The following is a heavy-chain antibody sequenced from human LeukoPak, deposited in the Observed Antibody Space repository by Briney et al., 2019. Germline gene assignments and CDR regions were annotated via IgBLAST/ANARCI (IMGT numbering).Heavy chain of an antibody. CDR3: ARVKRKYQLLKPLHETPSHYFDY. Sequence: SETLSLTCIVFGGSITSNTYFWDWIRQTPGKGLEWIGSIYYSGSTYYNPSLKSRVTISLDTSKNQFSLKLSSVTAADTAMYYCARVKRKYQLLKPLHETPSHYFDYWGQGTLVTVSS. J-gene: IGHJ4*02. D-gene: IGHD2-2*01. CDR1: GGSITSNTYF. V-gene: IGHV4-39*07. CDR2: IYYSGST.